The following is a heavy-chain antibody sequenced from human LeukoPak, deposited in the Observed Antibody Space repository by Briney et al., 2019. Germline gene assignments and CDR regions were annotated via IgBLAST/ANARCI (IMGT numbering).Heavy chain of an antibody. CDR3: ARFLYSSGLDY. D-gene: IGHD6-19*01. CDR1: EFTFSRYA. V-gene: IGHV3-33*01. CDR2: IWYDGSYK. J-gene: IGHJ4*02. Sequence: QPGRSLRLSCPASEFTFSRYAMHWVRQAPGKGLEGVAVIWYDGSYKYYADSVKGRFTISRDNSKNTLYLQMNSLRVEDTAVYYCARFLYSSGLDYWGQGTLVAVSS.